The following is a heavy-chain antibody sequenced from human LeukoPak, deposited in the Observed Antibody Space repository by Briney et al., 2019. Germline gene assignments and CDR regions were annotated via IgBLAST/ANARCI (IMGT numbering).Heavy chain of an antibody. D-gene: IGHD6-6*01. CDR1: GDSISIYY. V-gene: IGHV4-4*07. J-gene: IGHJ4*02. CDR3: ARGPVWGAARLYYFDY. CDR2: IYTSGST. Sequence: SETLSLTCTVSGDSISIYYWSWIRQPAGKGLEWIGRIYTSGSTNYNPSLKSRVTMSVDTSKNQCSLKLSSVTAADTAVYYCARGPVWGAARLYYFDYWGQGTLVTVSS.